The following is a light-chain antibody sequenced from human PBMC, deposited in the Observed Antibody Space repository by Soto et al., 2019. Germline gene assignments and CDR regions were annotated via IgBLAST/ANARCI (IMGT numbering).Light chain of an antibody. V-gene: IGKV1-17*03. Sequence: DIQMTQSPSAMSASVGDRVTITCRASQGISNYLAWFQQKPGKVPKRLIYAASRLDSGVPSRFSGSGSEAEFTLTSIILQHEDFAPVYCLQHNTYPWTFGQGPKVEIK. CDR3: LQHNTYPWT. CDR2: AAS. J-gene: IGKJ1*01. CDR1: QGISNY.